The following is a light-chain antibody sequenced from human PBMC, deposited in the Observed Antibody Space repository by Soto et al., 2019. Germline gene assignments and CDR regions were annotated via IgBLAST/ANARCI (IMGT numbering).Light chain of an antibody. CDR2: DVS. Sequence: TNSDVGGYNYVSWYQQHPGKAPKLMIYDVSNRPSGVPNRFSGSKSGNTASLTISGLQAEDEADYYCSSYTSSSTLLYVFGTGTKVTVL. V-gene: IGLV2-14*04. J-gene: IGLJ1*01. CDR1: NSDVGGYNY. CDR3: SSYTSSSTLLYV.